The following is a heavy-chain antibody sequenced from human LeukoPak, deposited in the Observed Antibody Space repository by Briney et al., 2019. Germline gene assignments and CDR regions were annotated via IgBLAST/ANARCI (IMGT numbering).Heavy chain of an antibody. CDR3: ARQTGSGLFILP. V-gene: IGHV4-39*01. CDR1: GDSITGYY. CDR2: IYYSGNT. Sequence: SETLSLTCSVSGDSITGYYWGWIRQPPGKGLEWIGGIYYSGNTYYNASLKSQVSISIDTSKNQFSLKLTSVTAADTAVYYCARQTGSGLFILPGGQGTLVTVSS. D-gene: IGHD3/OR15-3a*01. J-gene: IGHJ4*02.